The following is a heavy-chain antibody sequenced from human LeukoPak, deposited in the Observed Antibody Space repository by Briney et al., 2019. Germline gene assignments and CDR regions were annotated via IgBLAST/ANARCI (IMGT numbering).Heavy chain of an antibody. CDR2: IYYDGST. V-gene: IGHV4-39*01. J-gene: IGHJ5*02. Sequence: EASETLSLTCTVSGDFLISSSNYWVWIRHPPGNGLEWVGSIYYDGSTYYNSALKSRATIFADTSKSQFSLKLNSVIAADTAVYYCGRRGLLVPASWGQGTLVTVSS. CDR1: GDFLISSSNY. D-gene: IGHD2-2*01. CDR3: GRRGLLVPAS.